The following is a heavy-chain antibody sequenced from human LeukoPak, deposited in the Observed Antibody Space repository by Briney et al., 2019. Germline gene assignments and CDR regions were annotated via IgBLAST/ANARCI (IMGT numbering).Heavy chain of an antibody. CDR3: AIPLERRGAFDI. D-gene: IGHD1-1*01. V-gene: IGHV1-69*04. CDR2: IIPILGIA. J-gene: IGHJ3*02. CDR1: GGTFSSYA. Sequence: GASVKVSCTASGGTFSSYAISWVRQAPGQGLEWMGRIIPILGIANYAQKFQGRVTITADKSTSTAYMELSSLRSEDTAVYYCAIPLERRGAFDIWGQGTMVTVSS.